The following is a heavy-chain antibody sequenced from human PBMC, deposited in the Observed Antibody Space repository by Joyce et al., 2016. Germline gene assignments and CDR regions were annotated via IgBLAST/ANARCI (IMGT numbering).Heavy chain of an antibody. Sequence: AQLAQSGGGVVQPGRSLILSCAASGFTFGDYGMHWVRQAPSGGLELVAVISYDGRNQFYADSVKGRFTISRDNSKSTLYLQMASLRAEDTAVYYCAKDSTYSKGYVFDHWGQGTLVTVSS. CDR1: GFTFGDYG. D-gene: IGHD4-11*01. CDR2: ISYDGRNQ. V-gene: IGHV3-30*18. CDR3: AKDSTYSKGYVFDH. J-gene: IGHJ4*02.